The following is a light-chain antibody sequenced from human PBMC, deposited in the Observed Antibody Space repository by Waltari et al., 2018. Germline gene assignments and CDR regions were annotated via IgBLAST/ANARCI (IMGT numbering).Light chain of an antibody. CDR1: KLGDKY. CDR3: QAWDSSTYHVV. CDR2: QDT. V-gene: IGLV3-1*01. Sequence: SYELTQPPSVSVSPGQTASITCSGDKLGDKYACWYQQKPGQSPGVVLYQDTKRPSGIPERFSGSNAGNTATLTIGGTQAMDEADYYCQAWDSSTYHVVFGGGTKLTVL. J-gene: IGLJ2*01.